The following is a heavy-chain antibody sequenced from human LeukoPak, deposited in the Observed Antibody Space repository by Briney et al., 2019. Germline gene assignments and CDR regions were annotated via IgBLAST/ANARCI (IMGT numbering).Heavy chain of an antibody. CDR2: IPDDGSNR. CDR1: GFTFSTYS. CDR3: AKDDEYDYVWGSYRVLGVFDY. D-gene: IGHD3-16*02. J-gene: IGHJ4*02. V-gene: IGHV3-30*02. Sequence: PGGSLRLSCAASGFTFSTYSMHWVRQAPGKGLEWVSFIPDDGSNRYEADSTRVYADSVKGRFTISRDNSKTTLYLQMNSLRAEDTAVYYCAKDDEYDYVWGSYRVLGVFDYWGQGTLVTVSS.